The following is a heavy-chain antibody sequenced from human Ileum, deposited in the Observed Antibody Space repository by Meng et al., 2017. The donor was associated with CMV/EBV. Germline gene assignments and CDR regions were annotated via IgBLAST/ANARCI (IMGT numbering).Heavy chain of an antibody. D-gene: IGHD1-26*01. CDR2: SSHSGNT. Sequence: VHLHQWGRGLFKPSGPLSLTCAFYSGSFSDFFWCWIRQPPGKGLEWIGESSHSGNTKYNPSLKSRVTISVDASKNQFSLNMRSVTAADTAVYYCARGRDFWWEMDYTGQGTLVTVSS. V-gene: IGHV4-34*01. J-gene: IGHJ4*02. CDR1: SGSFSDFF. CDR3: ARGRDFWWEMDY.